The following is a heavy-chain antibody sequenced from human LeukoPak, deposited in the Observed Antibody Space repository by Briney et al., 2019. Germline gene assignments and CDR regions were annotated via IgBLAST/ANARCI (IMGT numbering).Heavy chain of an antibody. CDR3: VRDLTSPDY. CDR1: GYTFTGYY. V-gene: IGHV1-2*02. CDR2: INPNSGGT. Sequence: ASVKVSCKAPGYTFTGYYMHWVRQAPGQGLEWMGWINPNSGGTNYAQNFQGRVTMTRDTSISAAYMELNRLRSDDTAIYYCVRDLTSPDYWGQGTLVTVSS. D-gene: IGHD3-3*01. J-gene: IGHJ4*02.